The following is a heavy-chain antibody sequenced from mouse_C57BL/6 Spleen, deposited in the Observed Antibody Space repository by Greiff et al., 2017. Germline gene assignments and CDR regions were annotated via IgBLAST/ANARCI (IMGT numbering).Heavy chain of an antibody. J-gene: IGHJ2*01. CDR3: ARHPSYYGSPLDYFDY. Sequence: EVQLQQSGGGLVKPGGSLKLSCAASGFTFSSYTMSWVRQTPEKRLEWVATISGGGGNTYYPDSVKGRFTISRDNAKNTLYLQMSSLRSEDTALYYCARHPSYYGSPLDYFDYWGQGTTLTVSS. V-gene: IGHV5-9*01. CDR2: ISGGGGNT. CDR1: GFTFSSYT. D-gene: IGHD1-1*01.